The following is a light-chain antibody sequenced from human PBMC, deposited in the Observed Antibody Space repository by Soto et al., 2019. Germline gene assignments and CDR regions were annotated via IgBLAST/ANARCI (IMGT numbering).Light chain of an antibody. CDR2: DVT. J-gene: IGLJ2*01. CDR3: SSYTSRNTVV. V-gene: IGLV2-14*01. Sequence: QSALTQPASVSGSPGQSITMSCTGASSDIGGYDYVSWYQHHPGEAPKLLIYDVTDRPSGVSNRFSASKSGNTASPTISGLQAEDEADYYCSSYTSRNTVVFGGGTKLTVL. CDR1: SSDIGGYDY.